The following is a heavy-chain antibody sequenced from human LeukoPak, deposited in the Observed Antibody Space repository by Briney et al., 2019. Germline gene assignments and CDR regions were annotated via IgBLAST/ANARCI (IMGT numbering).Heavy chain of an antibody. J-gene: IGHJ4*02. Sequence: GGSLRLSCAASGFTFSSYGMHWVRQAPGKGLEWVAVISYDGSNKYYADSVKGRFTISRDNAKNSLYLQMNSLRAEDTAVYYCAPSIAVAGPLDYWGQGTLVTVSS. V-gene: IGHV3-30*03. CDR1: GFTFSSYG. CDR3: APSIAVAGPLDY. CDR2: ISYDGSNK. D-gene: IGHD6-19*01.